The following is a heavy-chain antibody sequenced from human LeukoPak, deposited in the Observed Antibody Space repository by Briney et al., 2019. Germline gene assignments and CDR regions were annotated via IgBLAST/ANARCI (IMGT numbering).Heavy chain of an antibody. V-gene: IGHV4-59*08. Sequence: SETLSLTCTVSGDSISSYYWSWIRQPPGKGLEWIGYIYYSGSTNYSPSLKSRVTISVDTSKNQFSLKLSSVTAADTAVYCCARSERIIMILGGAFDIWGQGTVVTVSS. D-gene: IGHD3-22*01. CDR1: GDSISSYY. CDR2: IYYSGST. CDR3: ARSERIIMILGGAFDI. J-gene: IGHJ3*02.